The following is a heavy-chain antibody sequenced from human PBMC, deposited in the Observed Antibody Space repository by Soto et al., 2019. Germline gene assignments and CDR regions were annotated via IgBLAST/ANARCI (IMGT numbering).Heavy chain of an antibody. V-gene: IGHV4-30-4*01. CDR1: NLALQTGQFF. CDR3: ARGRVSPRGRRRWYFDL. D-gene: IGHD3-10*01. J-gene: IGHJ2*01. CDR2: RHISAGS. Sequence: QIELQESGPGLIKPSQTLSLTCNVPNLALQTGQFFWSWIRRPPGKGLEWLGDRHISAGSLYNPSVRGRVSISVDMSRGQVFLTLNSVSAADTAVYFSARGRVSPRGRRRWYFDLWGRGTLVSVSS.